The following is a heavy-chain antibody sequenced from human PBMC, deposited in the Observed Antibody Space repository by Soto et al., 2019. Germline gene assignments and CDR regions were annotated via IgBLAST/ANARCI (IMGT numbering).Heavy chain of an antibody. J-gene: IGHJ5*02. CDR3: ARSESSSWPFDP. V-gene: IGHV1-69*13. CDR1: GVTFSSYA. D-gene: IGHD6-13*01. Sequence: SVKVSCKASGVTFSSYAISWVRQAPGQGLEWMGGIIPIFGTANYAQKFQGRVTITADESTSTAYMELSSLRSEDTAVYYCARSESSSWPFDPWGQGTLVTVSS. CDR2: IIPIFGTA.